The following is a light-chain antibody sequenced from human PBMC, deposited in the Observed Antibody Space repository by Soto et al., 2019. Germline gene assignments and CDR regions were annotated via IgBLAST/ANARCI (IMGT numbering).Light chain of an antibody. CDR2: DVS. CDR1: SSDVGGYNY. Sequence: QSVLTQPASVSGSPGRSITISCTGTSSDVGGYNYVSWYQQHPGKAPKLMIYDVSNRPSGVSNRFSGSKSGNTASLTISGLQAEDEADYYCSSYTSSSTLDFGTGTKLTVL. V-gene: IGLV2-14*01. CDR3: SSYTSSSTLD. J-gene: IGLJ1*01.